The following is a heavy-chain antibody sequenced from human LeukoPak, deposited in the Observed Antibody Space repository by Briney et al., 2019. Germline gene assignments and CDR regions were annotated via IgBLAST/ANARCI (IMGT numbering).Heavy chain of an antibody. CDR3: ARGPYSYDSSGAFDI. V-gene: IGHV4-61*02. CDR1: GHSISSGDYY. J-gene: IGHJ3*02. D-gene: IGHD3-22*01. Sequence: SETLSLTCTVSGHSISSGDYYWSWIRQPAGKGLECIGRISSSGSTNYNPSLKSRVTISVDTSKNQFSLKLSSVTAADTAVYFCARGPYSYDSSGAFDIWGQGTMVTVSS. CDR2: ISSSGST.